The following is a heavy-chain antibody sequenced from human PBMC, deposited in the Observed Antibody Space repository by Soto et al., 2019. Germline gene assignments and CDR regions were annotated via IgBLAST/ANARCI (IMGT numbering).Heavy chain of an antibody. CDR2: ISSSSSTI. CDR1: GFTFSSYS. D-gene: IGHD6-13*01. V-gene: IGHV3-48*02. Sequence: PGGSLRLSCAASGFTFSSYSMNWVRQAPGKGLEWVSYISSSSSTIYYADSVKGRFTISRDNAKNSLYLQMNSLRDEDTAVYYWARSGGGQKQQPPKYYYGMDVWGQGTTVTVSS. CDR3: ARSGGGQKQQPPKYYYGMDV. J-gene: IGHJ6*02.